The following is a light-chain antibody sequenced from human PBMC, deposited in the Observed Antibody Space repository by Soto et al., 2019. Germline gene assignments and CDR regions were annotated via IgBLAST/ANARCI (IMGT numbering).Light chain of an antibody. J-gene: IGKJ2*01. Sequence: EIVMTQSPATLSVSPGERATLSCTASQSVSSNLAWYQQKPGQAPRLLIYGASTRATGIPARFSGSGSGTEFTLTISSLQSEDFAVYSCQQYNNWPPGTFVQGTKLEIK. CDR2: GAS. V-gene: IGKV3-15*01. CDR3: QQYNNWPPGT. CDR1: QSVSSN.